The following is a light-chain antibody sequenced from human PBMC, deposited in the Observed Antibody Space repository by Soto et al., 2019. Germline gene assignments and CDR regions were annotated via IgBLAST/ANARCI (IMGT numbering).Light chain of an antibody. CDR3: QQRST. V-gene: IGKV3-11*01. CDR1: QSVTNS. J-gene: IGKJ1*01. Sequence: EIVLTQSPATLSLSPGERATLSCRASQSVTNSLAWYQQQPGQAPRLLIYHASNRATGVPARFSGSGSGTDFTLTLSSLEPADFAVYYCQQRSTFGQGTKVEIK. CDR2: HAS.